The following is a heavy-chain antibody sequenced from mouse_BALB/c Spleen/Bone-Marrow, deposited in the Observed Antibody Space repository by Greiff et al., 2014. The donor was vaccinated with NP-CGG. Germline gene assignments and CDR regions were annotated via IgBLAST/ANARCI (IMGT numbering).Heavy chain of an antibody. Sequence: VQLKESGGGLVQPGGSRKLSCATSGFTFSSFGMHWGRQAPEKGLGGVAYISMGSSTIYYADTVKGRFTISRDNPKNTLFLQMTSLRSEDTAMYYCARWGYYYAMDYWGQGTSVTVSS. J-gene: IGHJ4*01. V-gene: IGHV5-17*02. CDR3: ARWGYYYAMDY. CDR1: GFTFSSFG. CDR2: ISMGSSTI.